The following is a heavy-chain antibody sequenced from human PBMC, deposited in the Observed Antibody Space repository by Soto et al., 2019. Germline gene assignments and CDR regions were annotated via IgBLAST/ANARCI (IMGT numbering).Heavy chain of an antibody. V-gene: IGHV3-30*18. CDR2: ISYDGSNK. J-gene: IGHJ5*02. CDR1: GFTFSSYG. D-gene: IGHD2-15*01. CDR3: AKDLRHCSGGSCYSDWFDP. Sequence: QVQLVESGGGVVQPGRSLRLSCAASGFTFSSYGMHWVRQAPGKGLEWVAVISYDGSNKYYADSVKGRFTISRDKSKNTLYLQMNSLRAEDTAVYYCAKDLRHCSGGSCYSDWFDPWGQGTLVTVSS.